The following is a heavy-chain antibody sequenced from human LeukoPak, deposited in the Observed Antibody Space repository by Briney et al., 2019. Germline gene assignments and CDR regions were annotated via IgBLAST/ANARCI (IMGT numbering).Heavy chain of an antibody. CDR1: GGSISSGDYY. Sequence: SQTLSLTCTVSGGSISSGDYYWSWIRQPPGKGLEWIGYIYYSGSTYYNPSLKSRVTISVDRSKNQFSLKLSSVTAADTAVYYCARGDYYDSSGRDYWGQGTLVTVSS. CDR3: ARGDYYDSSGRDY. J-gene: IGHJ4*02. V-gene: IGHV4-30-4*01. CDR2: IYYSGST. D-gene: IGHD3-22*01.